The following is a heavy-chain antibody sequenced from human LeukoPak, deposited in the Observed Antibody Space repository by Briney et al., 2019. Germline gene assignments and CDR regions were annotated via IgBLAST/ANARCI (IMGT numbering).Heavy chain of an antibody. CDR2: ISAYNGNT. J-gene: IGHJ4*02. CDR3: ARAKAVDSTYYDFWSGYLGY. Sequence: ASVKVSCKASGDTFTSYGISWVRLAPGQGLEWMGWISAYNGNTNYAQNLQGRVTMTTDTSPSTAYMELRSLRSDATAVYYCARAKAVDSTYYDFWSGYLGYWGQGTLVTVSS. V-gene: IGHV1-18*01. CDR1: GDTFTSYG. D-gene: IGHD3-3*01.